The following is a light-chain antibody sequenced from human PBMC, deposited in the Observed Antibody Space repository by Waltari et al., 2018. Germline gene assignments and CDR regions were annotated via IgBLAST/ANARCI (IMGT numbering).Light chain of an antibody. J-gene: IGLJ2*01. V-gene: IGLV2-14*01. CDR3: SSYTSISTLV. CDR1: SSDVGGYNY. CDR2: EVS. Sequence: QSALTQPASVSGSLGQSITISCTGTSSDVGGYNYVSWYQQHPGKAPKLIIYEVSNRPSGGSNRFSGSKSGNTASLTISGLQAEDEADYYCSSYTSISTLVFGGGTNLTVL.